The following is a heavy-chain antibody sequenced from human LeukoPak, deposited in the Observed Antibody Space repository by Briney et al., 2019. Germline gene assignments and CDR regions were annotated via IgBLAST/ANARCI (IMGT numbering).Heavy chain of an antibody. CDR1: GGTFSSYA. V-gene: IGHV1-69*04. Sequence: ASVKVSCKASGGTFSSYAISWVRQAPGQGLEWMGRIIPILGIANYAQKFQGRVTITADKSTSIAYMELSSLRSEDTAVYYCELVGATMLPLDYWGQGTLVTVSS. CDR2: IIPILGIA. J-gene: IGHJ4*02. D-gene: IGHD1-26*01. CDR3: ELVGATMLPLDY.